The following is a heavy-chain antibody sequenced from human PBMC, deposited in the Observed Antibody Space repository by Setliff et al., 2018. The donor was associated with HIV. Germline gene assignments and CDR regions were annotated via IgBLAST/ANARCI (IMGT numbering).Heavy chain of an antibody. CDR1: GYSISSGYY. V-gene: IGHV4-38-2*02. D-gene: IGHD3-10*01. Sequence: PSETLSLTCTVSGYSISSGYYWGWIRQPPGKGLEWIGSIYHSGSTYYNPSLKSRVTISVDTSKNQFSLKVRSLTAADTGLYYCARVKSIKTTLVRLWPRFDLWGQGTQVTAPQ. CDR2: IYHSGST. J-gene: IGHJ5*02. CDR3: ARVKSIKTTLVRLWPRFDL.